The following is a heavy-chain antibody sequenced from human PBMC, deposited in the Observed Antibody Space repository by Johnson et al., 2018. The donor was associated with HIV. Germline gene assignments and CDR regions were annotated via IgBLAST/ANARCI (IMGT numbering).Heavy chain of an antibody. CDR2: ISYDESNK. CDR3: ARELRGYDVFDI. D-gene: IGHD6-13*01. V-gene: IGHV3-30-3*01. CDR1: GFTFSSYA. J-gene: IGHJ3*02. Sequence: QVQVVESGGGVVQPGRSLRLSCAASGFTFSSYAMHWVRQAPGKGLEWVAVISYDESNKHYADSVKGRFTISRDNSKNTVYLQMNSLRAEDTALYYCARELRGYDVFDIWGQGTMGTVSS.